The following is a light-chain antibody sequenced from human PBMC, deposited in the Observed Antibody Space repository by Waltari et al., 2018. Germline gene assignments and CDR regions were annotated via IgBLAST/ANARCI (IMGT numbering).Light chain of an antibody. CDR1: QSVSSSY. CDR2: GAS. Sequence: EIAFTHSPGTLSLSPGERATPSCRASQSVSSSYLAWYQQKPGQAPRLHIYGASSRATGIPDRFSGSGSGTDFTLTISRLEPEDFAVYYCQQYGSSPGFGGGTKVEIK. V-gene: IGKV3-20*01. J-gene: IGKJ4*02. CDR3: QQYGSSPG.